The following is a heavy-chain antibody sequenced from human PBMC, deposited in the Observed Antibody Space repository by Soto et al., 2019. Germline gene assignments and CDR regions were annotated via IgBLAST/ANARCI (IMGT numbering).Heavy chain of an antibody. V-gene: IGHV1-3*01. Sequence: ASVKVSCKAPGYTFTSYAMHWVRQAPGQRPEWMGWINAGNGNTKYSQKCQGRVTITRDTSASTAYMELSSLRSEDTAVYYCARSEGCSGGSCYFVLSRYLDFWGQGTLVTVSS. CDR2: INAGNGNT. CDR3: ARSEGCSGGSCYFVLSRYLDF. D-gene: IGHD2-15*01. CDR1: GYTFTSYA. J-gene: IGHJ4*02.